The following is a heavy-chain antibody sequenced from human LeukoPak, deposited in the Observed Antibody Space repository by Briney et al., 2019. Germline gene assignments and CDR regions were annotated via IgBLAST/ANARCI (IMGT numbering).Heavy chain of an antibody. Sequence: GGSLRLSCAASGFTVSSNYMTWVRQAPGRGLEWVSVIYRGGNTYYADSVKGRFTISRDNSKNTLYLQMNSLRAEDTAVYYCASLGGSLRDYWGQGTLVTVSS. J-gene: IGHJ4*02. CDR1: GFTVSSNY. CDR2: IYRGGNT. D-gene: IGHD3-16*01. V-gene: IGHV3-66*01. CDR3: ASLGGSLRDY.